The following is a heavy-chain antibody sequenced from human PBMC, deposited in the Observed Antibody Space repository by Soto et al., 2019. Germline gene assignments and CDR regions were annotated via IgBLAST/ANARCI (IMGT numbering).Heavy chain of an antibody. CDR3: ASGVTYYYGSGSYFAPRPRWFDP. J-gene: IGHJ5*02. Sequence: SEALSLTCAVYGGSFSGYYWSWIRQPPGKGLEWIGEINHSGSTNYNPSLKSRVTISVDTSKNQFSLKLSSVTAADTAVYYCASGVTYYYGSGSYFAPRPRWFDPWGQGTLVTVSS. CDR2: INHSGST. V-gene: IGHV4-34*01. D-gene: IGHD3-10*01. CDR1: GGSFSGYY.